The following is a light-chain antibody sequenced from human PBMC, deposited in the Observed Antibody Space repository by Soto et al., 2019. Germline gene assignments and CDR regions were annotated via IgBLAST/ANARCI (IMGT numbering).Light chain of an antibody. CDR2: DAA. CDR1: QSVSNY. CDR3: QQRSNWPPFT. Sequence: IVLTQSPSTLSLSAGERATLSWRASQSVSNYLAWYQKKPGQAPRLLLYDAANRATDIPARFSGSGSGTDLTLTISSLETEDDAVYYCQQRSNWPPFTFGQGTRLEIK. J-gene: IGKJ5*01. V-gene: IGKV3-11*01.